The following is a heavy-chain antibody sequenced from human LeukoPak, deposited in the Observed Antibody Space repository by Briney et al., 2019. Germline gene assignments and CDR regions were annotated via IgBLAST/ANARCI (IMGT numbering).Heavy chain of an antibody. CDR1: GFTFGDYA. V-gene: IGHV3-49*04. D-gene: IGHD2-2*03. Sequence: QPGRSLRLSCTASGFTFGDYAMSWVRQAPGKGLEWVGFIRSKAYGGTTEDAASVKGRFTISRDDSKSIAYLQMNSLKTEDTAVYYCTRVMDIVVVPAACFDYWGQGTLVTVSS. J-gene: IGHJ4*02. CDR3: TRVMDIVVVPAACFDY. CDR2: IRSKAYGGTT.